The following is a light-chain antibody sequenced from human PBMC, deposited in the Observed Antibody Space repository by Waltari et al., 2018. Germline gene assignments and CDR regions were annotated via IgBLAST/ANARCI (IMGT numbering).Light chain of an antibody. J-gene: IGKJ4*01. CDR3: QQSNTFPLT. CDR1: EDVSTW. Sequence: DIQMTQSPSSVSASVGDRVTITCRASEDVSTWLAWYQQKPGKVPQLLIFAASVLRTGVAARFTGSGSETDFTLTISSLEPEDFATYYCQQSNTFPLTFGGGTKVEIK. CDR2: AAS. V-gene: IGKV1-12*01.